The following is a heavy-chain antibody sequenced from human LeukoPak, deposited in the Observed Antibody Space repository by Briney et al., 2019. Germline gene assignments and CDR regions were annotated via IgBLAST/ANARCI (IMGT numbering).Heavy chain of an antibody. CDR1: GFTFSSYS. D-gene: IGHD3-10*01. Sequence: PGGSLSLSCAAFGFTFSSYSMNWVRQAPGKGLEWISNISTSSSTIYYADSVKGRFTISRDDGRNSLYLQMNSLRAKDTYVYYCARGMGSITYWGQGTLVTVSS. J-gene: IGHJ4*02. V-gene: IGHV3-48*01. CDR2: ISTSSSTI. CDR3: ARGMGSITY.